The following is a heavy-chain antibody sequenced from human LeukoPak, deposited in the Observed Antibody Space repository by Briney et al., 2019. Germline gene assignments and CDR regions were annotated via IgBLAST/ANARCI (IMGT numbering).Heavy chain of an antibody. V-gene: IGHV1-2*02. Sequence: ASVNVSCKASGYTFTGYYMHWVRQAPGQGLEWMGWINPNSGGTNYAQKFQGRVTMARDTSISTAYMELSRLRSDDTAVYYCARGEHSSDWFDLWGQGTLVTVSS. D-gene: IGHD6-19*01. CDR2: INPNSGGT. CDR1: GYTFTGYY. CDR3: ARGEHSSDWFDL. J-gene: IGHJ5*02.